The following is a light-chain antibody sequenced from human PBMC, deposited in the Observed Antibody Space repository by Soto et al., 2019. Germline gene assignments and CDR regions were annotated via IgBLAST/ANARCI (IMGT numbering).Light chain of an antibody. V-gene: IGLV2-14*01. CDR2: EVS. CDR1: SSDVGTYKY. CDR3: SSYTSTYTLYV. Sequence: QSALTQPASVSGSPGQSITISCTGTSSDVGTYKYVSWYQQLPGKAPKLMIYEVSNRPSGVSNRFSGSKSGNTASLTISELQAEDEADYYCSSYTSTYTLYVFGTGTKLTVL. J-gene: IGLJ1*01.